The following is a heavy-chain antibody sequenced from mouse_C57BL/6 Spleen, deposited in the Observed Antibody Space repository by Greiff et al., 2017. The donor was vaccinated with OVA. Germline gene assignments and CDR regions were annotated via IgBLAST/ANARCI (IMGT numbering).Heavy chain of an antibody. J-gene: IGHJ4*01. D-gene: IGHD2-1*01. Sequence: QVQLQQPGAELVMPGASVKLSCKASGYTFTSYWMHWVKQRPGQGLEWIGEIDPSDSYTNYNQKFKGKSTLTVDKSSSTAYMQLSSLTSEDSAVYYCARSPAYGKYPCAMDYWGQGTSVTVSS. CDR2: IDPSDSYT. CDR1: GYTFTSYW. V-gene: IGHV1-69*01. CDR3: ARSPAYGKYPCAMDY.